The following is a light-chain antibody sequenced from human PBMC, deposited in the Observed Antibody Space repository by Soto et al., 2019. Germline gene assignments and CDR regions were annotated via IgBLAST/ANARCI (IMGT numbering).Light chain of an antibody. CDR2: GAS. V-gene: IGKV3-15*01. CDR1: QSVSSN. J-gene: IGKJ1*01. Sequence: EIVMTQSPATLSVSPGERATLSCRASQSVSSNLAWYQQKPGQAPRLLIYGASTRATGIPARFSGSGSGTEFTLTLSSLQSEDFAVYYCQQYNNWPRRTFGQGTKVDIK. CDR3: QQYNNWPRRT.